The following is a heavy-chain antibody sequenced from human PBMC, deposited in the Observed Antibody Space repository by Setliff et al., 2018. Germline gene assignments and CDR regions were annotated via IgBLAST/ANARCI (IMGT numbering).Heavy chain of an antibody. CDR1: GGSISSGDAS. J-gene: IGHJ4*02. CDR2: IYHAGST. V-gene: IGHV4-30-2*01. CDR3: ARDHGRITMVRGVL. Sequence: PSETLSLTCAVSGGSISSGDASWSWVRQPPGKGLEWIGYIYHAGSTNYNPSLKSRVTISVDTSKNQFSLKLSSVTAADTAVYYCARDHGRITMVRGVLWGQGTLVTVSS. D-gene: IGHD3-10*01.